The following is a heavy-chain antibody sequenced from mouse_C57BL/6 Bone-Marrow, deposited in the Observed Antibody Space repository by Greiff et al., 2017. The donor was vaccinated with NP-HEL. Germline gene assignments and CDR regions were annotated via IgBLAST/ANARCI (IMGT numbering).Heavy chain of an antibody. D-gene: IGHD1-1*01. Sequence: EVKLMESGGGLVKPGGSLKLSCAASGFTFSSYTMSWVRQTPEKRLEWVATISGGGGNTYYPDSVKGRFTISRDNAKNTLYLQMSSLRSEDTALYYCARRDGYYGRWFAYWGQGTLVTVSA. J-gene: IGHJ3*01. CDR2: ISGGGGNT. V-gene: IGHV5-9*01. CDR3: ARRDGYYGRWFAY. CDR1: GFTFSSYT.